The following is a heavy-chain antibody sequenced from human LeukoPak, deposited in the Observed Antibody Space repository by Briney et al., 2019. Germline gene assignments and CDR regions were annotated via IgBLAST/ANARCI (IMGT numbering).Heavy chain of an antibody. J-gene: IGHJ6*02. CDR1: GGSFSGYY. Sequence: PSETLSLTCAVYGGSFSGYYWSWIRQPPGKGLEWIGEINHSGSTNYNPSLKSRVIISVDTSKNQFSLKLSSVTAADTAVYYCASPPNYYYGMDVWGQGTTVTVSS. CDR2: INHSGST. CDR3: ASPPNYYYGMDV. V-gene: IGHV4-34*01.